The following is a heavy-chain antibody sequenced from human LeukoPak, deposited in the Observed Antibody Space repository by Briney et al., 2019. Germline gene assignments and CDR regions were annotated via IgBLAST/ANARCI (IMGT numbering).Heavy chain of an antibody. J-gene: IGHJ4*02. Sequence: SETLSLTCTVSGGSISSYYWSWIRQPAGKGLEWIGRIYTSGSTNYNPSLKSRVTMSVDTSKNQFSLKLSSVTAADTAVYYCARDYYDFWSGYSNSYYFDYWGQGTLVTVSS. V-gene: IGHV4-4*07. CDR2: IYTSGST. CDR1: GGSISSYY. CDR3: ARDYYDFWSGYSNSYYFDY. D-gene: IGHD3-3*01.